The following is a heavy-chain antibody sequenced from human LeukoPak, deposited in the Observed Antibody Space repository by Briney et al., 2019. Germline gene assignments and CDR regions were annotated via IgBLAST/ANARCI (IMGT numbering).Heavy chain of an antibody. CDR1: GFTFSSYW. CDR2: INSDGSST. V-gene: IGHV3-74*01. J-gene: IGHJ4*02. CDR3: ARGCGGDCYPGSRSGFDY. Sequence: GGSLRLSSAASGFTFSSYWMHWVRQAPGKGLVWVSRINSDGSSTSYADSVKGRFTISRDNAKNTLYLQMNSLRAEDTAVYYCARGCGGDCYPGSRSGFDYWGQGTLVTVSS. D-gene: IGHD2-21*01.